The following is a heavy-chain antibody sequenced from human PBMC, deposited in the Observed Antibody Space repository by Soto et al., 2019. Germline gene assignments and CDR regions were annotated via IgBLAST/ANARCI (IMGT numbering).Heavy chain of an antibody. J-gene: IGHJ6*02. CDR1: GFTVSINY. CDR2: IYSGGST. D-gene: IGHD6-6*01. CDR3: ASRIAARPDYYYGMDV. Sequence: GGSLRLSCAASGFTVSINYMSWVRHAPGKGLEWVSVIYSGGSTYYADSVKGRFTISRDNSKNTLYLQMNSLRAEDTAVYYCASRIAARPDYYYGMDVWGQGTTVTVSS. V-gene: IGHV3-53*01.